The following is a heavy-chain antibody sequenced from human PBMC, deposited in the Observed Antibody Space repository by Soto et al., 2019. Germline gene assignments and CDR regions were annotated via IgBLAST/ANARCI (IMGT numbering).Heavy chain of an antibody. V-gene: IGHV4-59*08. D-gene: IGHD4-17*01. J-gene: IGHJ4*02. Sequence: SETLSLTCTVTGGSISSYYWSWIRQPPGKGLEWIGYIYYSGSTNYNPSLKSRVTISVDTSKNQLSLKLSSVTAADTAVYYCARRYGYYIDYWGQGTLVTVSS. CDR3: ARRYGYYIDY. CDR1: GGSISSYY. CDR2: IYYSGST.